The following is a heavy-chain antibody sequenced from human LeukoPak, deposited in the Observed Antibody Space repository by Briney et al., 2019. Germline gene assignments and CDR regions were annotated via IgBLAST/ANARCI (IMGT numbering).Heavy chain of an antibody. V-gene: IGHV4-34*01. CDR3: ARDTAMVCSGGSCYAYFDY. CDR2: INHSGST. CDR1: GGSFSGYY. J-gene: IGHJ4*02. Sequence: SETLSLTCAVYGGSFSGYYWSWIRQPPGKGLEWFGEINHSGSTNYNPSLKSRVTISVDTSKNQFSLKLSSVTAADTAVYYCARDTAMVCSGGSCYAYFDYWGQGTLVTVSS. D-gene: IGHD2-15*01.